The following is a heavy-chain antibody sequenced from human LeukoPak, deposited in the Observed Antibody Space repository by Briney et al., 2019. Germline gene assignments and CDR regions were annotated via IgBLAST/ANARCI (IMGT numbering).Heavy chain of an antibody. CDR1: GGSFSGYY. J-gene: IGHJ4*02. CDR3: ARGRVTGTTPLLW. CDR2: INHSGST. Sequence: SETLSLTCAVYGGSFSGYYWSWIRQPPGKGLEWIGEINHSGSTNYNPSLKSRVTISVDTSKNQFSRKVSSVTAADTAVYYCARGRVTGTTPLLWWGQGTLVTVSS. D-gene: IGHD1-7*01. V-gene: IGHV4-34*01.